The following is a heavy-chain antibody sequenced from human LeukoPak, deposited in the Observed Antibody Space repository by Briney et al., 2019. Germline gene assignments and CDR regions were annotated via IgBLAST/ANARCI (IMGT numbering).Heavy chain of an antibody. V-gene: IGHV1-18*01. CDR1: GYTFTSYG. CDR2: ISAYNGNT. Sequence: GASVKVSCKASGYTFTSYGISWVRQAPGQGLEWMGWISAYNGNTNYAQKLQGRVTMTTDTSTSTAYMELRSLRSDDTAVYYCARPLNRGGDCYSGMDYWGQGTLVTVSS. J-gene: IGHJ4*02. CDR3: ARPLNRGGDCYSGMDY. D-gene: IGHD2-21*02.